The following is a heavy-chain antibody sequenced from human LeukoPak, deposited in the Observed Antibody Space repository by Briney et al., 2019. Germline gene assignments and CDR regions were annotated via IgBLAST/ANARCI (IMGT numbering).Heavy chain of an antibody. CDR3: ARELGSSGYYPFDY. CDR2: IKQDGSEK. CDR1: GFTFSTYW. D-gene: IGHD3-22*01. V-gene: IGHV3-7*01. Sequence: GGSLRLSCAASGFTFSTYWMSWVRQAPGKGLEWVANIKQDGSEKYYADSVKGRFTISRDNSKNTLYLQMNSLRAEDTAVYYCARELGSSGYYPFDYWGQGTLVTVSS. J-gene: IGHJ4*02.